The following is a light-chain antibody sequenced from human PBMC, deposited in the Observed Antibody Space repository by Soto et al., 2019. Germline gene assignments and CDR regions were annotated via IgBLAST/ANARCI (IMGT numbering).Light chain of an antibody. CDR3: QSYNTARPT. CDR1: QAISNS. CDR2: AAS. Sequence: DIQMTQSPSSLSASMGDRVAITCRASQAISNSLAWYQQKPGQPPQLLIYAASTLQSGVPSRFSGSGSGTDFTLTISGLQPEDLATYYCQSYNTARPTFGQGTRLVI. J-gene: IGKJ5*01. V-gene: IGKV1-27*01.